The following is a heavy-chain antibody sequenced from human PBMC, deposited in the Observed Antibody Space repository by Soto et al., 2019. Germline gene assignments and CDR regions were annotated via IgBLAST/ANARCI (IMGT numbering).Heavy chain of an antibody. Sequence: RVESLTISCKVSGYTFTTFWIVWVRQLPGKGLEWMGIIYPGDSDTRYSPSFRGQVTISADKSISTAYLQWSSLKASDTAMYYCARLGGTPSRPSLRGMDVWGQGTTVTVSS. CDR1: GYTFTTFW. V-gene: IGHV5-51*01. CDR2: IYPGDSDT. J-gene: IGHJ6*02. CDR3: ARLGGTPSRPSLRGMDV. D-gene: IGHD2-2*01.